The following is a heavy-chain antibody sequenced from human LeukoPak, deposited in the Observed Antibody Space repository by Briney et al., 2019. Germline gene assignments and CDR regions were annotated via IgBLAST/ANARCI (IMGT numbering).Heavy chain of an antibody. D-gene: IGHD2-2*01. J-gene: IGHJ4*02. V-gene: IGHV4-39*07. CDR3: ASFNAVQSRIVVVPAAMVDY. Sequence: PSETLSLTCTVSGGSISSSSYYWGWIRQPPGKGLEWIGSIYYSGSTYYNPSLKSRVTISVDTSKNQFSLKLSSVTAADTAVYYCASFNAVQSRIVVVPAAMVDYWGQGTLVTVSS. CDR1: GGSISSSSYY. CDR2: IYYSGST.